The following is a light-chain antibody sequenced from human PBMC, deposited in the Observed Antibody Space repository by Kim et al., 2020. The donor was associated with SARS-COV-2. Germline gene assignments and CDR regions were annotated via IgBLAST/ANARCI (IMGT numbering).Light chain of an antibody. V-gene: IGKV3-15*01. Sequence: SPGERATLACRASQTINNKLVWYQQKPGQAPRLLIYDATTRGTGVPARFIGSGSETDFTLTISSLQSEDFAVYYCQQANDGPPLTFGQGTKVDIK. CDR2: DAT. J-gene: IGKJ1*01. CDR3: QQANDGPPLT. CDR1: QTINNK.